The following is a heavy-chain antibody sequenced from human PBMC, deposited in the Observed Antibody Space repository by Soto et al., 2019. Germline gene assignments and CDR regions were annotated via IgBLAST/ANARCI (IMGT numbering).Heavy chain of an antibody. CDR3: ARDSSSSGFGWFDP. D-gene: IGHD6-6*01. CDR1: GDSVSSNSAA. Sequence: PSQTLSLTCAISGDSVSSNSAAWNWIRQSPSRGLEWLGRTYYRSKWYNDYAVYLKSRITINPDTSKKQFSLQLNSVTPDDTAVYYCARDSSSSGFGWFDPWGQGTLVTVSS. CDR2: TYYRSKWYN. J-gene: IGHJ5*02. V-gene: IGHV6-1*01.